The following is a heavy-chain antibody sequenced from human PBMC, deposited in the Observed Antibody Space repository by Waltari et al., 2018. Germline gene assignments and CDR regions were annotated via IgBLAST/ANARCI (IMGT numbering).Heavy chain of an antibody. J-gene: IGHJ4*02. CDR2: IYYSGRT. D-gene: IGHD3-22*01. V-gene: IGHV4-59*01. CDR3: ARDSVYYDSSGYQRAFDY. Sequence: QVQLQESGPGLVKPSETLSLTCTVSGGSISSYYWRWIRQPPGKGLEWIGYIYYSGRTNYNPSLKSRVTISVDTSKNQFSLKLSSVTAADTAVYYCARDSVYYDSSGYQRAFDYWGQGTLVTVSS. CDR1: GGSISSYY.